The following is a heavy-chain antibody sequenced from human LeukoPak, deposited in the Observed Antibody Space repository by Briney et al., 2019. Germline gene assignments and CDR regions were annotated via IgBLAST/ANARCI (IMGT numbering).Heavy chain of an antibody. CDR2: IYTGGST. CDR1: GFTFSNYA. Sequence: PGGSLRLSCAASGFTFSNYAMSWVRQAPGTGLEWVSVIYTGGSTYYADSVKGRFTISRDNSKNTLYLQMNSLRAEDTAVYFCARRTVTQAFDIWGQGTMVTISS. D-gene: IGHD4-11*01. CDR3: ARRTVTQAFDI. J-gene: IGHJ3*02. V-gene: IGHV3-66*04.